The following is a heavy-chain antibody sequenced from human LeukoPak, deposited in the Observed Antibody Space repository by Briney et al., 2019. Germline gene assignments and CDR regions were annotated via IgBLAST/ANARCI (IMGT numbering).Heavy chain of an antibody. D-gene: IGHD3-22*01. CDR3: AKDIHPGLDSGASCCFDY. Sequence: ATVKVSCKTSGYTFSRHGITWVRQAPEQGFEWMGWVSGYNGNTNYAQSVQGRVTMTTDTSTNTAYMELRSLRSDDTAVYYCAKDIHPGLDSGASCCFDYWGQGTPVTVSS. CDR1: GYTFSRHG. J-gene: IGHJ4*02. CDR2: VSGYNGNT. V-gene: IGHV1-18*01.